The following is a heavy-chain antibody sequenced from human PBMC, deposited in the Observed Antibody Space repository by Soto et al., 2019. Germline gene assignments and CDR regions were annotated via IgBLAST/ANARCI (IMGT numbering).Heavy chain of an antibody. D-gene: IGHD3-9*01. V-gene: IGHV3-30-3*01. J-gene: IGHJ4*02. Sequence: VQLVESGGGVVQPGRSLRLSCAASGFTFSSYAMHWVRQAPGKGLEWVAVISYDGSNKYYADSVKGRFTISRDNSKNTLYLQMISLRAEDTAVYYCARDRYFDWLPNMPFDYWGQGTLVTVSS. CDR3: ARDRYFDWLPNMPFDY. CDR2: ISYDGSNK. CDR1: GFTFSSYA.